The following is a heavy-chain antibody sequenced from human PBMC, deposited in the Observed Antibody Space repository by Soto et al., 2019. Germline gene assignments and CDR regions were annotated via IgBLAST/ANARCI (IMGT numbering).Heavy chain of an antibody. J-gene: IGHJ6*02. CDR3: TRDGGLSGYYYGMDV. CDR2: VRSKAYGGTT. CDR1: GFTFGDYA. D-gene: IGHD3-16*01. Sequence: GGSLRLSCTASGFTFGDYAMSWVRQAPGKGLEWVGFVRSKAYGGTTEYAASVKGRFTISRDDSKSIAYLQMNSLKTEDTAVYYCTRDGGLSGYYYGMDVWGQGTTVTVSS. V-gene: IGHV3-49*04.